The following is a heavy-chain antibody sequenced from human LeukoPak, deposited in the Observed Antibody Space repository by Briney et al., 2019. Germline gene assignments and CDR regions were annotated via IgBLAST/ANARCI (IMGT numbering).Heavy chain of an antibody. CDR2: IYDSGKT. CDR1: GHSISSYY. D-gene: IGHD3-16*01. V-gene: IGHV4-59*01. CDR3: ARGGGTLDY. Sequence: PSQTLSLTYTVSGHSISSYYWSWIRQPPGKGLEWIGYIYDSGKTNYNAALISRVTISVDTSKNQSSLKLTSVTPADTAVYYCARGGGTLDYWGQGTLVTVSS. J-gene: IGHJ4*02.